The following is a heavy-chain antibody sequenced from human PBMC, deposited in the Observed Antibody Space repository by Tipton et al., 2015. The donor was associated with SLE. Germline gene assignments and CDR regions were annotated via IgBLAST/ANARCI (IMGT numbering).Heavy chain of an antibody. V-gene: IGHV4-59*01. D-gene: IGHD2-15*01. J-gene: IGHJ4*02. Sequence: TLSLTCTVSGDSISSYFWSWIRQPPGKGLEWIGYMYYSGSNSYNPSLKSRVTISVDTSKNQFSLKLSSVTAADTAVYYCARDARGSSHFDYWGQGTLVTVSS. CDR1: GDSISSYF. CDR2: MYYSGSN. CDR3: ARDARGSSHFDY.